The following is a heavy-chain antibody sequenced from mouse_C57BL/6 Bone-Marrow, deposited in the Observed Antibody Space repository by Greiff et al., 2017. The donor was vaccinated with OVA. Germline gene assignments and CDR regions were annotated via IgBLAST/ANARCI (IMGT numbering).Heavy chain of an antibody. CDR2: IHPNSGST. V-gene: IGHV1-64*01. CDR3: ARKYDGSSYVGYYYAMDY. J-gene: IGHJ4*01. CDR1: GYTFTSYW. D-gene: IGHD1-1*01. Sequence: QVQLQQPGAELVKPGASVKLSCKASGYTFTSYWMHWVKQRPGQGLEWIGMIHPNSGSTNYNEKFKSKATLTVDKSSSTAYMQLSSLTSEDSAVYYCARKYDGSSYVGYYYAMDYWGQGTSVTVSS.